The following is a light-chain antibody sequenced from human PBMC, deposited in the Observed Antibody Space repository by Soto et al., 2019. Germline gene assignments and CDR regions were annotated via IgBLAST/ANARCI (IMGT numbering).Light chain of an antibody. CDR1: SSDVGGYKH. V-gene: IGLV2-14*01. Sequence: QSALTQPASVSGSPGQSITISCTGTSSDVGGYKHVAWYQQYPGKAPKLIIFEVSDRPSGVSNRFSGSKSGNTASLSISVLQPEDEADYYCSSYKSGATLVFGGGTKLTVL. J-gene: IGLJ2*01. CDR2: EVS. CDR3: SSYKSGATLV.